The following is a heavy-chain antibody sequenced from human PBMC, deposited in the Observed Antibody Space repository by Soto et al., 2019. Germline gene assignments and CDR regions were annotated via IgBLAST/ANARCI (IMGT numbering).Heavy chain of an antibody. CDR1: GGSIINGDYY. Sequence: SETPSPPRTVSGGSIINGDYYWNWIRQPPGKGLEWIGYIYDSGSTYYNPSLKSRVTISVDRSKNQFSLKLSSVTAADTAVYFCTRNPAPWGQGTLVTVSS. CDR3: TRNPAP. V-gene: IGHV4-30-4*01. J-gene: IGHJ5*02. CDR2: IYDSGST.